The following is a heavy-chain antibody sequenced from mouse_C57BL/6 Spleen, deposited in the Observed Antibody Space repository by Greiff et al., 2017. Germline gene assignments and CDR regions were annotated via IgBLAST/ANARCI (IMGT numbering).Heavy chain of an antibody. V-gene: IGHV5-6*01. CDR1: GFTFSSYG. Sequence: EVNVVESGGDLAKPGGSLKLSCAASGFTFSSYGMSWVRQTPDKRLEGVATISSGGSYTYYPDSVKGRFTISRDNAKNTLYLQMSSLKSEDTAMYYCARHETAQATFAMDYWGQGTSVTVSS. D-gene: IGHD3-2*02. CDR3: ARHETAQATFAMDY. J-gene: IGHJ4*01. CDR2: ISSGGSYT.